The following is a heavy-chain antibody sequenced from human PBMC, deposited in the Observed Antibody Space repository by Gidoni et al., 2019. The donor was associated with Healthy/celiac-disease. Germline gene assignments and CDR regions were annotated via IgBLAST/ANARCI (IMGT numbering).Heavy chain of an antibody. CDR2: ISWNSGSI. Sequence: EVQLVESGGGLVQPGRSLSLSCAASGFTFDDYAMHWVRQAPGKGLEWVSGISWNSGSIGYADSVKGRFTISRDNAKNSLYLQMNSLRAEDTALYYCVLTVTRDYYYYGMDVWGQGTTVTVSS. V-gene: IGHV3-9*01. CDR1: GFTFDDYA. J-gene: IGHJ6*02. D-gene: IGHD4-17*01. CDR3: VLTVTRDYYYYGMDV.